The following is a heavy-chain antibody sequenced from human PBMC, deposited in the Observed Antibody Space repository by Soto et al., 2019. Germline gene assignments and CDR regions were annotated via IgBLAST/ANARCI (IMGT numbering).Heavy chain of an antibody. V-gene: IGHV3-23*01. Sequence: GGSLRLSCAASGFTFSSYAMSWVRQAPGKGLGWVSAISGSGGSTYYADSVKGRFTISRDNSKNTLYLQMNSLRAEDTAVYYCAKTPYCRGGSCYFPDDAFDSWGQGTMVTVSS. CDR1: GFTFSSYA. J-gene: IGHJ3*02. D-gene: IGHD2-15*01. CDR3: AKTPYCRGGSCYFPDDAFDS. CDR2: ISGSGGST.